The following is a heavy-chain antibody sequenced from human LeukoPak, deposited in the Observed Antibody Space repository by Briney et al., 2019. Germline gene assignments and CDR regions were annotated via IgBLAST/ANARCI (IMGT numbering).Heavy chain of an antibody. CDR1: GFPFSIYD. CDR2: IDTVGNT. V-gene: IGHV3-13*01. J-gene: IGHJ6*02. CDR3: IRIRTREHQYGMDV. Sequence: GGSLRLSCGASGFPFSIYDMHWVRQAPGKGLDWVSAIDTVGNTYYSGSVKGRFTISRENAQNSLFLQMNSLRDGDTALYYCIRIRTREHQYGMDVWGQGTTVTVSS. D-gene: IGHD1-26*01.